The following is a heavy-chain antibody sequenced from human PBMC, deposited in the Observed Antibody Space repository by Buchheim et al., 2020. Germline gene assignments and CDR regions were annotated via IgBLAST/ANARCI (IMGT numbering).Heavy chain of an antibody. Sequence: QVQLQQWGAGLLKPSETLSLTCAVYGGSFSGYYWSWIRQPPGKGLEWIGEINHSGSTNYNPPLKSRVTISVDTSKNQFSLKLSSVTAADTAVYYCAGRGSSSWYFYYYYYGMDVWGQGTT. CDR3: AGRGSSSWYFYYYYYGMDV. CDR2: INHSGST. V-gene: IGHV4-34*01. J-gene: IGHJ6*02. CDR1: GGSFSGYY. D-gene: IGHD6-13*01.